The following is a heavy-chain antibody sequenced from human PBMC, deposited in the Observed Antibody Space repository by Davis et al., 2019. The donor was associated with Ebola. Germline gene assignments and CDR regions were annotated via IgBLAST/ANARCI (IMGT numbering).Heavy chain of an antibody. V-gene: IGHV3-9*01. J-gene: IGHJ4*02. Sequence: PGGSLRLSCAASGFAFDDYAMHWVRQAPGKGLEWVSGINWNSKSIGYAASVEGRVTISRDNDKNSLYLQMNSLRAEDTAFYYCVKGNVGARTGHFDYWGQGTLVTVSS. CDR1: GFAFDDYA. CDR3: VKGNVGARTGHFDY. D-gene: IGHD4/OR15-4a*01. CDR2: INWNSKSI.